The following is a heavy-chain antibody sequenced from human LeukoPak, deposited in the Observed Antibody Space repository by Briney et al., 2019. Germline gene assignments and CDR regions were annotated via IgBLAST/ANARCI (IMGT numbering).Heavy chain of an antibody. CDR1: GYTFTGYY. CDR3: ARDGGDFWSGYYYYFDY. J-gene: IGHJ4*02. Sequence: ASVKVSCKASGYTFTGYYMHWVRQAPGQGLEWMGWINPNSGGTNYAQKFQGRVTMTRDTSISTAYMELSGLRSDDTAVYYCARDGGDFWSGYYYYFDYWGQGTLVTVSS. D-gene: IGHD3-3*01. CDR2: INPNSGGT. V-gene: IGHV1-2*02.